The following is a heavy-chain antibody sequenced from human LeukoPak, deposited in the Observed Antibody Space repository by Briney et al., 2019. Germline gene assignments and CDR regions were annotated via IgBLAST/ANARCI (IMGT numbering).Heavy chain of an antibody. Sequence: GGSLRLSCAASGFTFSSYAMSWVRQAPGKGREWVSAISGSGDSTYYADSVKGRFTISRDNSKNTLYLQMNSLRAEDTAVYYCAKAPVTSCRGAFCYPFDSWGQGTLVTVSS. V-gene: IGHV3-23*01. CDR3: AKAPVTSCRGAFCYPFDS. J-gene: IGHJ4*02. CDR1: GFTFSSYA. D-gene: IGHD2-15*01. CDR2: ISGSGDST.